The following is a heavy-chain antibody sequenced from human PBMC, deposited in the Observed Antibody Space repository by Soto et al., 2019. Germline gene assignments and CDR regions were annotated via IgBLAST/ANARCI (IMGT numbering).Heavy chain of an antibody. J-gene: IGHJ4*02. Sequence: LRLSCAASGFTFSSYWMSWVRQAPGKGLEWVANIKQDGSEKYYVDSVKGRFTISRDNAKNSLYLQMNSLRAEDTAVYYCARDGHYDYVWGSYRFFDYWGQGTLVTVSS. V-gene: IGHV3-7*01. CDR3: ARDGHYDYVWGSYRFFDY. D-gene: IGHD3-16*02. CDR1: GFTFSSYW. CDR2: IKQDGSEK.